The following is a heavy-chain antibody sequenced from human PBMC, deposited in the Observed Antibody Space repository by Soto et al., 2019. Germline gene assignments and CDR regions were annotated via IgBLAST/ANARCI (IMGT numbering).Heavy chain of an antibody. V-gene: IGHV3-23*01. Sequence: PGLSLRLSCAASGFTFSSYAMSWVRQAPGKGLEWVSAISGSGGSTYYADSVKGRFTISRDNSKNTLYLQMNSLRAEDTAVYSCASDRNRVGAFDIWGQGTMVTVSS. J-gene: IGHJ3*02. CDR3: ASDRNRVGAFDI. CDR1: GFTFSSYA. D-gene: IGHD1-1*01. CDR2: ISGSGGST.